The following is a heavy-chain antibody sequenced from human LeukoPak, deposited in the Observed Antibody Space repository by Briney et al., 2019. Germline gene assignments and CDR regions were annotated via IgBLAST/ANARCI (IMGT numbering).Heavy chain of an antibody. CDR2: IDSSSTI. D-gene: IGHD4-17*01. CDR1: GFPFSEYS. CDR3: ARGPYDYGEYIDY. J-gene: IGHJ4*02. Sequence: GGSLRLSCAASGFPFSEYSMNWVRQAPGKGLEGVSYIDSSSTIYYADSVKGRFTIPRDNAKNSLYLQLNSLRAEDTAVYYCARGPYDYGEYIDYWGQGTLVTVSS. V-gene: IGHV3-69-1*01.